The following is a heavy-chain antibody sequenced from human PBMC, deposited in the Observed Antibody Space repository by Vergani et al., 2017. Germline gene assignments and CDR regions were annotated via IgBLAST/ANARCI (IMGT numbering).Heavy chain of an antibody. CDR1: GDRVSNKSAG. D-gene: IGHD6-13*01. CDR2: TYYRSKWYN. J-gene: IGHJ4*02. V-gene: IGHV6-1*01. Sequence: QVQLHQSGPGLVKPSQTLSLTCAISGDRVSNKSAGWHWIRQSPSRGLEWLGRTYYRSKWYNDYAVSVKSRITINPDTSKNQFSLQLNSVTPEDTAVYYCAREWEQQLSNWGQGTLVTVSS. CDR3: AREWEQQLSN.